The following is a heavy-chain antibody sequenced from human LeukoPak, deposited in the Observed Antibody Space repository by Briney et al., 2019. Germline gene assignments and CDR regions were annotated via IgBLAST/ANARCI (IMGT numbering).Heavy chain of an antibody. CDR1: GVTFSSYW. Sequence: GGSLRLSCAASGVTFSSYWMSWVRQAPGKGLEWVANIKQDGSEKYYVDSVKGRFTISRDNAKNSLYLQMNSLRAEDTAVYYCAKCSTSAYTTGWCNWIDPWGQGTLVTVSS. CDR2: IKQDGSEK. CDR3: AKCSTSAYTTGWCNWIDP. D-gene: IGHD6-19*01. V-gene: IGHV3-7*01. J-gene: IGHJ5*02.